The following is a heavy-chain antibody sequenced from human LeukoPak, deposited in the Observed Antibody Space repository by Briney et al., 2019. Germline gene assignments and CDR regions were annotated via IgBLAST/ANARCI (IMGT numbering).Heavy chain of an antibody. D-gene: IGHD3-22*01. CDR3: ARVAYYYDSSGYQYYFDY. Sequence: GSLRLSCAASGFTFSSYSMNWVRQAPGKGLEWVSSISSSSSYIYYADSVKGRFTISRDNAKNSLYLQINSLRDEDTAVYYCARVAYYYDSSGYQYYFDYWGQGTLVTVSS. CDR2: ISSSSSYI. J-gene: IGHJ4*02. V-gene: IGHV3-21*01. CDR1: GFTFSSYS.